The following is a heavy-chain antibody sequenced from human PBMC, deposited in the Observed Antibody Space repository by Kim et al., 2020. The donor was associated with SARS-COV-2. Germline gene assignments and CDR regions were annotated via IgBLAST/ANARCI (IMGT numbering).Heavy chain of an antibody. CDR1: GGSFSGYY. Sequence: SETLSLTCAVYGGSFSGYYWSWIRQPPGKGLEWIGEINHSGSTNYNPSLKSRVTISVDTSKNQFSLKLSSVTAADTAVYYCARGLSSLWDSRYGSGIDYWGQGTLVTVSS. CDR2: INHSGST. CDR3: ARGLSSLWDSRYGSGIDY. D-gene: IGHD3-10*01. J-gene: IGHJ4*02. V-gene: IGHV4-34*01.